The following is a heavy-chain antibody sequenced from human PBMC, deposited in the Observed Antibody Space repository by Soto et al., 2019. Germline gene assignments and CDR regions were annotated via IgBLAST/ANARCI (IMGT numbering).Heavy chain of an antibody. J-gene: IGHJ4*02. CDR1: SGSISSSNW. Sequence: QVQLQESGPGLVKPSGTLSLTCVVSSGSISSSNWWSWVRQPPGKGLEWIGEIYHSGSTNYNPSLKSRVTKSVDKSKNQFSLNLSSVTAADTAVYHCARAGTLSSEKGSYDDYWGQGTLVTVSS. CDR3: ARAGTLSSEKGSYDDY. D-gene: IGHD3-16*01. V-gene: IGHV4-4*02. CDR2: IYHSGST.